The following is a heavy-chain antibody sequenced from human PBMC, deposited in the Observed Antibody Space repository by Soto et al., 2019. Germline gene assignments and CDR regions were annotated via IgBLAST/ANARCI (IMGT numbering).Heavy chain of an antibody. Sequence: FVTLFPPCPVSCWPLSRFYSSLVRPPPQKGLEWIGYIYYSGSTNYNPSLKSRVTISVDTSKNQFSLKLSSVTAADTAVYYCARDGYCSGGSCYGFDPWGQGTLVTVSS. D-gene: IGHD2-15*01. V-gene: IGHV4-59*01. CDR1: CWPLSRFY. CDR3: ARDGYCSGGSCYGFDP. CDR2: IYYSGST. J-gene: IGHJ5*02.